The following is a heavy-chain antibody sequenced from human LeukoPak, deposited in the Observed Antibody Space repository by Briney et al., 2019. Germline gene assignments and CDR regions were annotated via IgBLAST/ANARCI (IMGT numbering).Heavy chain of an antibody. V-gene: IGHV1-46*01. J-gene: IGHJ4*02. CDR3: ARVADSSGCFDY. CDR2: INPSGGST. Sequence: ASVRVSCKASGYRFTSYDMHWVRQAPGQGLEWMGIINPSGGSTSYAQKFQGRVTMTRDTSTSTVYMELSSLRSEDTAVYYCARVADSSGCFDYWGQGTLVTVSS. CDR1: GYRFTSYD. D-gene: IGHD6-25*01.